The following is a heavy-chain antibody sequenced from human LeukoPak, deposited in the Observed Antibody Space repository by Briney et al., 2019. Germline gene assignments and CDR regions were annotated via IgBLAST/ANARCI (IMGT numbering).Heavy chain of an antibody. D-gene: IGHD3-3*01. Sequence: GGSLRLSCTASGFSFRNYGMHWVRQAPGKGLEWVAYIHYDGSKKYCADSVKGRFTISRDNSKNTLYLEMTSLRSEDTAVYYCAGTTGDSITFYGVIHYWGPGTLVTVSS. CDR1: GFSFRNYG. V-gene: IGHV3-30*02. CDR2: IHYDGSKK. CDR3: AGTTGDSITFYGVIHY. J-gene: IGHJ4*02.